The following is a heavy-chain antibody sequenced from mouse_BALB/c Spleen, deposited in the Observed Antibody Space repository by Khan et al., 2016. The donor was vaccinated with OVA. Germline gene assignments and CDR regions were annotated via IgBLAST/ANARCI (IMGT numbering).Heavy chain of an antibody. CDR2: IDPSDSET. CDR1: GYTFTSYW. J-gene: IGHJ3*01. Sequence: QVQLQQPGAELVRPGASVKLSCKASGYTFTSYWMNWVKQRPGQGLEWIGMIDPSDSETHYNQMFRDKATLTVDKSYSTAYMQLSSLTSEDSAFCYCARREKYGYDPSWFAYWGQGTLVTVSA. CDR3: ARREKYGYDPSWFAY. V-gene: IGHV1-61*01. D-gene: IGHD2-2*01.